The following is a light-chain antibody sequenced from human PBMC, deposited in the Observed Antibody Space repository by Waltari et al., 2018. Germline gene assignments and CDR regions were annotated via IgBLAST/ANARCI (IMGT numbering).Light chain of an antibody. V-gene: IGKV1-39*01. CDR3: QQSYSPPFT. Sequence: DIQMTQSPSPLSASVGASVTITCRASQSISNYLNWYQQKPGKAPKLLIYAASSLQSGVPSRFSGSGSGTDFTLTVSSLQPEDCVIYYCQQSYSPPFTFGPGTKVDIK. J-gene: IGKJ3*01. CDR2: AAS. CDR1: QSISNY.